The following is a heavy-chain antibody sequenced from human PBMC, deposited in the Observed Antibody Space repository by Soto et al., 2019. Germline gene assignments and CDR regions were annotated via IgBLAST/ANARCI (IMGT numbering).Heavy chain of an antibody. V-gene: IGHV3-53*01. Sequence: EVQLVESGGGLIHPGGSLRLSCAASGLTVSGNYMGWVRQAPGKGLEWVSGIYSDGSTIYADSVKGRFTIFRDNSKNTLYLQMNRLRAEDTAVYHCARASSRWGSEAAYWGQGTRVTVSS. D-gene: IGHD7-27*01. CDR1: GLTVSGNY. CDR2: IYSDGST. CDR3: ARASSRWGSEAAY. J-gene: IGHJ4*02.